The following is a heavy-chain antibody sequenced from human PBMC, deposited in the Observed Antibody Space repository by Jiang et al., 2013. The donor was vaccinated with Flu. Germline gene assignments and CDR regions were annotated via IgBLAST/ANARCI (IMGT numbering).Heavy chain of an antibody. J-gene: IGHJ4*02. Sequence: QLLESGGGLVQPGGSLRLSCAASGFTFSSYAMSWVRQAPGKGLEWVSAISGSGGSTYYADSVKGRFTISRDNSKNTLYLQMNSLRAEDTAVYYCAKRFMRDYYDSSGGGHYFDYWGQGTLVTVSS. CDR1: GFTFSSYA. V-gene: IGHV3-23*01. CDR2: ISGSGGST. CDR3: AKRFMRDYYDSSGGGHYFDY. D-gene: IGHD3-22*01.